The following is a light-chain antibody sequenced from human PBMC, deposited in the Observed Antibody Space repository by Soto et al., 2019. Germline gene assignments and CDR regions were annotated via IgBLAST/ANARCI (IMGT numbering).Light chain of an antibody. CDR2: AAS. J-gene: IGKJ5*01. CDR3: QQYNNWPIN. V-gene: IGKV3-15*01. CDR1: QSVSGD. Sequence: EIVLTHSPSTRFVPRLDRATLSFRASQSVSGDLAWYHHKPGQAPRLLIYAASTRALDTPARFAGSGAGTEFTLTISSLQSEDFAVYFCQQYNNWPINFGQGTQLEIK.